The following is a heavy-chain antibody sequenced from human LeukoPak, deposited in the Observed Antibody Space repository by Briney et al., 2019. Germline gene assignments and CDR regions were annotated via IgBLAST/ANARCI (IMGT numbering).Heavy chain of an antibody. D-gene: IGHD3-10*01. J-gene: IGHJ4*02. Sequence: GGSLRLSCAASGFTVSSNYMSWVRQAPGKGLGWVSVIYSGGSTYYADSVKGRFFISRDNSRNMLYLEMNSLRAEDTAKYYCVKESPYISPGDYYFDHWGQGTQITVSS. CDR2: IYSGGST. V-gene: IGHV3-53*01. CDR3: VKESPYISPGDYYFDH. CDR1: GFTVSSNY.